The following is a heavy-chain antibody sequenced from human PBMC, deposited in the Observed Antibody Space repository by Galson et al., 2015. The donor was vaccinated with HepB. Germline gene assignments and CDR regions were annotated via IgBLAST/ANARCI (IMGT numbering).Heavy chain of an antibody. CDR3: ARVPQRWLQSRAFDI. V-gene: IGHV4-34*01. J-gene: IGHJ3*02. Sequence: LSLTCAVYGGSFSDYYWSWIRQPPGKGLEWIGEMNHSGRSKYNASVKSRVTLSVDTSKNQFSLKLSSVTAADTAVYFCARVPQRWLQSRAFDIWGQGTLVTVSS. D-gene: IGHD5-24*01. CDR1: GGSFSDYY. CDR2: MNHSGRS.